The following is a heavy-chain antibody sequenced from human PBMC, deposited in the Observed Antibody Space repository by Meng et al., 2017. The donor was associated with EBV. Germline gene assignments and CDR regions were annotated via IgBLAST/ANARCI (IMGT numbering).Heavy chain of an antibody. CDR2: LIPMVGAP. D-gene: IGHD3-10*01. CDR1: GGTFRSDA. CDR3: ASESGRGFTPDY. Sequence: AQLLQSGAEVKKPGSSVKVSCRTSGGTFRSDAVSWVRQAPGQGLEWMGGLIPMVGAPHYAQKFQGRVTIIADESTSTHSMELNSLRSEDTAMYYCASESGRGFTPDYWGQGTLVTVSS. V-gene: IGHV1-69*01. J-gene: IGHJ4*02.